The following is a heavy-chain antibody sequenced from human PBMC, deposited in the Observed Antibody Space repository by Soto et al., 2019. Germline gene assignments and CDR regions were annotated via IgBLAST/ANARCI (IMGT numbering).Heavy chain of an antibody. D-gene: IGHD5-18*01. J-gene: IGHJ4*02. CDR2: IIPMFGTA. CDR3: ASGIQLWLRRINNGYSG. V-gene: IGHV1-69*12. Sequence: QVQLVQSGAEVKKPESSVKVSRKAPGGTFSTYAISWVRQAPGQGLEWMGGIIPMFGTANYAQRFQDRVTITADESTNPVYMELSSLRSEDTAVYFCASGIQLWLRRINNGYSGWGQGTLVTVSS. CDR1: GGTFSTYA.